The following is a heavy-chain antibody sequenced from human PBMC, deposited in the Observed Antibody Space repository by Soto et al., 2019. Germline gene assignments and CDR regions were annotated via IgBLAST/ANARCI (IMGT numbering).Heavy chain of an antibody. CDR1: GFTFSSYG. D-gene: IGHD6-19*01. J-gene: IGHJ6*03. V-gene: IGHV3-30*18. Sequence: PGGSLRLSCAASGFTFSSYGMHWVRQAPGKGLEWVAVISYDGSNKYYADSVKGRFTISRDNSKNTLYLQMNSLRAEDTAVYYCAKDVAWLGYYMDVWGKGTTVTVSS. CDR2: ISYDGSNK. CDR3: AKDVAWLGYYMDV.